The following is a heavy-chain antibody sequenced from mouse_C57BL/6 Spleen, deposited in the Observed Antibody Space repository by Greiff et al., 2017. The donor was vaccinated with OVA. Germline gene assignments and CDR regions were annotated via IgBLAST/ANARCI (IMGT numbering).Heavy chain of an antibody. Sequence: VQLQQPGAELVRPGTSVKLSCKASGYTFTSYWMHWVKQRPGQGLEWIGVIDPSDSYTNYNQKFKGKATLTVDTSSSTAYMQLSSLTSEDSAVYYCARGYYGSAWFAYWGQGTLVTVSA. V-gene: IGHV1-59*01. CDR1: GYTFTSYW. CDR2: IDPSDSYT. CDR3: ARGYYGSAWFAY. D-gene: IGHD1-1*01. J-gene: IGHJ3*01.